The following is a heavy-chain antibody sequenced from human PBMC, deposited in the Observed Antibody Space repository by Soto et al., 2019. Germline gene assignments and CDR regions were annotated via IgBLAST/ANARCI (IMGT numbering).Heavy chain of an antibody. CDR2: IWYDGSNK. CDR1: GFTFSSYG. J-gene: IGHJ6*02. D-gene: IGHD3-10*01. Sequence: GGSLRLSCAASGFTFSSYGMHWVRQAPGKGLEWVAVIWYDGSNKYYADSVKGRFTISRDNSKNSLYLQVNSLRAEDTAVYYCATYYGSGSYSYYYGMDVWGQGTTVTVSS. V-gene: IGHV3-33*01. CDR3: ATYYGSGSYSYYYGMDV.